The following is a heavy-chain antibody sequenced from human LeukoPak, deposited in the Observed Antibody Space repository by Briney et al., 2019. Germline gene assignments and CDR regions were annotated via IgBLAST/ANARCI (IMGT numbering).Heavy chain of an antibody. V-gene: IGHV1-2*02. J-gene: IGHJ4*02. CDR1: GYTFTGYY. CDR3: ARDPRSTSWYYFDY. D-gene: IGHD2-2*01. CDR2: INPNSGGT. Sequence: ASVKVSCKASGYTFTGYYMHWVRQAPGQGLEWMGWINPNSGGTNYAQEFQGRVTMTRDTSISTAYMELSRLRSDDTAVYYCARDPRSTSWYYFDYWGQGTLVTVSS.